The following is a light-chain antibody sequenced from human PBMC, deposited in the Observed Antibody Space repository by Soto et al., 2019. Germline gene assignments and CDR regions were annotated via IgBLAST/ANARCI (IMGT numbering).Light chain of an antibody. CDR1: SSNIGAGYD. V-gene: IGLV1-40*01. Sequence: QSVLTQPPSVSGAPGQRVIISCTGSSSNIGAGYDVYWYQQLPGTAPKPLIYGNTNRPSGVPDRFSGSKSGTSASLAITGLQAEDEADYYCQSYDSSLSGSWVFGGGTKLTVL. CDR2: GNT. CDR3: QSYDSSLSGSWV. J-gene: IGLJ3*02.